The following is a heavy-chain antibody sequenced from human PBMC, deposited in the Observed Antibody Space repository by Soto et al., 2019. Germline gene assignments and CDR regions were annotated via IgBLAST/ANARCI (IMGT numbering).Heavy chain of an antibody. J-gene: IGHJ3*02. CDR3: ARGDTPMITGMDSFDI. D-gene: IGHD5-18*01. Sequence: GGSLRLSCAASGFTFSRYWMNWVRQAPGKGLEWVANIKQDGTEKNYVDSVKGRFTISRDNARNSLYLQMGSLRAEDTAVYFCARGDTPMITGMDSFDIWGQGTMVTVSS. V-gene: IGHV3-7*01. CDR1: GFTFSRYW. CDR2: IKQDGTEK.